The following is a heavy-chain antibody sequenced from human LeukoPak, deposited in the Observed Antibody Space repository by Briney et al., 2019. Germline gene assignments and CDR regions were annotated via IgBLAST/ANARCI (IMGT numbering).Heavy chain of an antibody. CDR2: IKQDGSEK. V-gene: IGHV3-7*01. D-gene: IGHD6-13*01. CDR1: GFTFSSYA. Sequence: GRSLRLSCAASGFTFSSYAMHWVRQAPGKGLEWVANIKQDGSEKYYVDSVKGRFTISRDNAKNSLYLQMNSLRAEDTAVYYCARDSPYSSSCDYWGQGTLVTVSS. CDR3: ARDSPYSSSCDY. J-gene: IGHJ4*02.